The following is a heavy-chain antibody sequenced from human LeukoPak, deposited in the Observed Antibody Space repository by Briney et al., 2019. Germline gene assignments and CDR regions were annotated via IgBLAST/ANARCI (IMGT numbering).Heavy chain of an antibody. D-gene: IGHD1-20*01. CDR1: GYTFIAYY. V-gene: IGHV7-4-1*02. CDR3: ARVGDNWNPQPDQTYYFDY. CDR2: INTNTGNP. Sequence: GASVNVSCKASGYTFIAYYIHWVRQAPGQGLEWMGWINTNTGNPTYAQGFTGRFVFSLDTSVSTAYLQISSLKAEDTAVYYCARVGDNWNPQPDQTYYFDYWGQGTLVTVSS. J-gene: IGHJ4*02.